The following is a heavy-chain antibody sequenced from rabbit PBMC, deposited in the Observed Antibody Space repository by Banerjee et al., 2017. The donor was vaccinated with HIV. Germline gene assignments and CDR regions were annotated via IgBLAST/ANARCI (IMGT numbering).Heavy chain of an antibody. Sequence: QEQVLESGGGLVKPEGSLKLSCKASGFDFSTYSMSWVRQAPGKGLEWIGYIVPIFGVTYYANWVNGRFSISRENTQNTVSLQLNSLTVANTATYFCVRNSGWGVSYFTLWGPGTLVTVS. CDR1: GFDFSTYS. CDR3: VRNSGWGVSYFTL. V-gene: IGHV1S47*01. J-gene: IGHJ4*01. D-gene: IGHD4-1*01. CDR2: IVPIFGVT.